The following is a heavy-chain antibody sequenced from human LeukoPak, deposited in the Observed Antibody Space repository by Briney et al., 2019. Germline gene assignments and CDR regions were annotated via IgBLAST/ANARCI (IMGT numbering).Heavy chain of an antibody. CDR1: GFAFSSYA. V-gene: IGHV3-23*01. J-gene: IGHJ4*02. Sequence: GGSLRLSCAASGFAFSSYAMSWVRQAPGKGLEWVSAISGSGDSTYYADSVKGRFAISRDNSKNTVFLQMNSLRAEDTAVYYCAKDRYYGGTGAYFDSWGQGTLVTVSS. D-gene: IGHD4-23*01. CDR3: AKDRYYGGTGAYFDS. CDR2: ISGSGDST.